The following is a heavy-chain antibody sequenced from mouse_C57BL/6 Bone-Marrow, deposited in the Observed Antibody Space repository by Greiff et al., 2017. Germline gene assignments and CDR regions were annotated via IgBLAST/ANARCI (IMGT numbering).Heavy chain of an antibody. CDR3: TTYSAMDY. J-gene: IGHJ4*01. V-gene: IGHV14-4*01. Sequence: VQLQQSGAELVRPGASVKLSCTASGFNIKADYMHWVKQRPEQGLEWIGWFDPENGDTEYASKFQGKATITADTSSNTAYLQLSGLTSEDTGVYYCTTYSAMDYWGQGTSVTVSS. CDR1: GFNIKADY. CDR2: FDPENGDT.